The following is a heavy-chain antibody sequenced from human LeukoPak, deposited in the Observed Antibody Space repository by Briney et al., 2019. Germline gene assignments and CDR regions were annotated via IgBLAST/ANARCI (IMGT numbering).Heavy chain of an antibody. CDR3: ARAPIVGAPRRYFDY. D-gene: IGHD1-26*01. J-gene: IGHJ4*02. Sequence: PSETLSLTCTVSGGSISSYYWSWIRQPAGKGLEWIGRIYTSGSTNYNPSLKSRVTMSVDTSKNQFSLKLSSVTAADTAVYYCARAPIVGAPRRYFDYWGQGTLVTVSS. V-gene: IGHV4-4*07. CDR2: IYTSGST. CDR1: GGSISSYY.